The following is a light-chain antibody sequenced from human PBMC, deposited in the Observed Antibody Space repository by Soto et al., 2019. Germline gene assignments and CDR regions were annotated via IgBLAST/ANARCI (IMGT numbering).Light chain of an antibody. CDR3: QQRHMWPST. Sequence: EVVLTQSPVTLSLSPGERATLSCRASQSFRGLLAWYQQKPGQAPRLLIYDAYNRATGIPPRFSGSGSGTDITLTISSLEPADSAADDWQQRHMWPSTFGQGTRLESK. CDR2: DAY. J-gene: IGKJ5*01. CDR1: QSFRGL. V-gene: IGKV3-11*01.